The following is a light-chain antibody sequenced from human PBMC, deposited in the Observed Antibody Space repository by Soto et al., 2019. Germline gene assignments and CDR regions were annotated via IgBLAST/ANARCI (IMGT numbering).Light chain of an antibody. CDR2: EVS. V-gene: IGLV2-14*01. CDR1: SSDVGSYDY. Sequence: QSALTQPASVSGSPGQSITISCTGTSSDVGSYDYVSWYQQHPGKATKLMIYEVSNRPSGISNRFSGSKSGNTASLAISGRQAEDEADYYCSSYTNRNTDVFGAGTKFNVL. CDR3: SSYTNRNTDV. J-gene: IGLJ1*01.